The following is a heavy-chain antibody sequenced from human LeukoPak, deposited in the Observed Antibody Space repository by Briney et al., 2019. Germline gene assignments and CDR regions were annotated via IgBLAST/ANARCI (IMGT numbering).Heavy chain of an antibody. CDR1: GFTFNNYA. CDR2: ISGSGGST. V-gene: IGHV3-23*01. J-gene: IGHJ4*02. CDR3: AKPNYRFGEYGNFDY. D-gene: IGHD3-10*01. Sequence: GGSLRLSCVASGFTFNNYAMSWVRQAPGKGLEWVSAISGSGGSTYYADSVKGRFTISRDNSKNTLYLQMNSLRAEDTAVYYGAKPNYRFGEYGNFDYWGQGTLVTVSS.